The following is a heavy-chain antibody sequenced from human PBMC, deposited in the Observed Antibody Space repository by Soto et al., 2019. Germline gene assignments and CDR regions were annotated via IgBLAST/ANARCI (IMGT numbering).Heavy chain of an antibody. J-gene: IGHJ6*02. D-gene: IGHD2-15*01. CDR2: ISGSGGST. V-gene: IGHV3-23*01. CDR3: ASAAREYSQYGMDV. Sequence: GGSLRLSCAASGFTFSSYAMSWVRQAPGKGLEWVSAISGSGGSTYYADSVKGRFTISRDNSKNTLYLQMNSLRAEDTAVYYCASAAREYSQYGMDVWGQGSTDTVSS. CDR1: GFTFSSYA.